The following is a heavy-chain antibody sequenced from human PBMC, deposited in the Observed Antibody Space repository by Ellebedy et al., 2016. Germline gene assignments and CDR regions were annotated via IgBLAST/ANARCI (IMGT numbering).Heavy chain of an antibody. CDR2: MNPNSGNT. Sequence: ASVKVSCXASGYTFTSYEINWVRQATGQGLEWMGWMNPNSGNTGYAQKFQGRVTMTRNTSIRTAYMELSSLRSEDTAVYYCARDRGQLVPNYYMDVWGKGTTVTVSS. CDR3: ARDRGQLVPNYYMDV. J-gene: IGHJ6*03. V-gene: IGHV1-8*01. CDR1: GYTFTSYE. D-gene: IGHD6-13*01.